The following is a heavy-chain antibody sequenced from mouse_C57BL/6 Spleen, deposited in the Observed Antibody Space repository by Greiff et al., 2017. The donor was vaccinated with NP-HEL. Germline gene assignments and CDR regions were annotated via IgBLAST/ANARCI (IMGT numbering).Heavy chain of an antibody. CDR2: IDPSDSYT. Sequence: QVQLQQPGAELVRPGTSVKLSCKASGYTFTSYWMHWVKQRPGQGLEWIGVIDPSDSYTNYNQKFKGKATLTVDTSSSTAYMQLSSLTSEDSAVYYCARREVTTYWYFDVWGTGTTVTVSS. J-gene: IGHJ1*03. D-gene: IGHD2-2*01. CDR1: GYTFTSYW. CDR3: ARREVTTYWYFDV. V-gene: IGHV1-59*01.